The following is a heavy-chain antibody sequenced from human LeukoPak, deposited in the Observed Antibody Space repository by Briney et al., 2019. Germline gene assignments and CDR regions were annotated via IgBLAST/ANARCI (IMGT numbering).Heavy chain of an antibody. Sequence: PSETLSLTCTVSGASMSGQHWNWIRQAPGKGLEWIAWIHYDGRTNYNPSLKSRLSLSVDTSTNQFSLSLNSVTAVDTAVYFCARHLNGGTHPLDNWGPGIRVIVSP. D-gene: IGHD2-8*01. CDR3: ARHLNGGTHPLDN. CDR1: GASMSGQH. CDR2: IHYDGRT. V-gene: IGHV4-59*08. J-gene: IGHJ4*02.